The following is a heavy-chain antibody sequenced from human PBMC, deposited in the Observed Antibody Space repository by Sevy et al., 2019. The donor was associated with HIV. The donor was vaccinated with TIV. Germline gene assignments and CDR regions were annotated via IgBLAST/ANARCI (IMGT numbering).Heavy chain of an antibody. CDR2: ISSSSSYI. CDR1: GFTFSSYS. V-gene: IGHV3-21*01. D-gene: IGHD3-10*01. J-gene: IGHJ3*02. CDR3: ARDRSILLLWFRESRDDAFDI. Sequence: GGSLRLSCAASGFTFSSYSMNWVRQAPGKGLEWVSSISSSSSYIYYADSVKGRFTISRDNAKNPLYQQMNSLRAEDAAVYYCARDRSILLLWFRESRDDAFDIWGQGTMVTVSS.